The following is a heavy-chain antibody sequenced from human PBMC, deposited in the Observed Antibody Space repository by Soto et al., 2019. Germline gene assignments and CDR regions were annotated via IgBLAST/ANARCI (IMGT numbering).Heavy chain of an antibody. J-gene: IGHJ6*02. CDR1: GGTFSSYA. V-gene: IGHV1-69*12. Sequence: QVQLVQSGAEVKKPGSSVKVSCKASGGTFSSYAISWVRQAPGQGLEWMGGIIPIFGTANYAQKFQGRVTIIAGESTSRADMELSSRRSEDTAVDYCARRYCSGDSCYYDGMDVWGQGTTVTVSS. D-gene: IGHD2-15*01. CDR3: ARRYCSGDSCYYDGMDV. CDR2: IIPIFGTA.